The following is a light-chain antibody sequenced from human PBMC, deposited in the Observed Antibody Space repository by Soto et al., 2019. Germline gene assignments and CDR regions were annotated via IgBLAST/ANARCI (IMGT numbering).Light chain of an antibody. CDR3: QHYVTSSIT. Sequence: VLAQSPGTLSLSPGERVTILCLASQSVSSTSLAWYQQKPGQTPRLLIYGASSRATGTPDRISGGGSGTNFTLTISRLEPEDFAVYYCQHYVTSSITFGQGTRLEIK. CDR2: GAS. CDR1: QSVSSTS. J-gene: IGKJ5*01. V-gene: IGKV3-20*01.